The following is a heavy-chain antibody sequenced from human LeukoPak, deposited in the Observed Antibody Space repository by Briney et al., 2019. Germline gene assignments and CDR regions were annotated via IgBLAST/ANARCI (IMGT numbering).Heavy chain of an antibody. D-gene: IGHD3-3*01. Sequence: PSETLSLTCTVSSGSISTFYWSWLRQPPGKALEWIGYIDYSGTTNYNPSLKSRVTMSVDTFKNQFSLNFISVTAADTAVYYCARAFSGYYHLFDYWGQGTLVTVSS. CDR3: ARAFSGYYHLFDY. J-gene: IGHJ4*02. CDR1: SGSISTFY. CDR2: IDYSGTT. V-gene: IGHV4-59*01.